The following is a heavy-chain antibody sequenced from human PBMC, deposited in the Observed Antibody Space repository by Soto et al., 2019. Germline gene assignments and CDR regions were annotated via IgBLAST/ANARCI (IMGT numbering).Heavy chain of an antibody. J-gene: IGHJ4*02. CDR1: GGSISSYY. V-gene: IGHV4-59*01. CDR2: IYYSGST. CDR3: ARVDPDCSGGSCYYHFDY. D-gene: IGHD2-15*01. Sequence: SETLSLTCTVSGGSISSYYWSWNRQPPGKGLEWIGYIYYSGSTNYNPSLKSRVTISVDTSKNQFSLKLSSVTAADTAVYYCARVDPDCSGGSCYYHFDYWGQGTLVTV.